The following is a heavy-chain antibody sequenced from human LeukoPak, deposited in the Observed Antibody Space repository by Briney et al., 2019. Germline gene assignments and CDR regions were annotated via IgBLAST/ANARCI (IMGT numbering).Heavy chain of an antibody. V-gene: IGHV3-66*01. J-gene: IGHJ4*02. CDR2: IYSGGST. D-gene: IGHD3-9*01. Sequence: QPGGSLRLSCAASGFTVSSNYMSWVRQAPGKGLEWVSVIYSGGSTYYADSVKGRFTISRDNSKNTLYLQMNSLRAEDTAVYYCARVYDILTGHPFDYWGQGTLVTVSS. CDR3: ARVYDILTGHPFDY. CDR1: GFTVSSNY.